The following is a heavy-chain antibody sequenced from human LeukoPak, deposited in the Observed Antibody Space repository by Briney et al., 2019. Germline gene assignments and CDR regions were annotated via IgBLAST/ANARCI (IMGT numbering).Heavy chain of an antibody. D-gene: IGHD2-2*01. V-gene: IGHV3-30*02. CDR3: AKDSFSTE. J-gene: IGHJ4*02. CDR2: MQYDGSDK. Sequence: GGSLRLSCAVSGFNSMHWVRQAPGKGLEWVAFMQYDGSDKSYADSVKGRFTISRDNSKNTLYLRMNSLSAEDTAVYYCAKDSFSTEWGQGTLVTVSS. CDR1: GFNS.